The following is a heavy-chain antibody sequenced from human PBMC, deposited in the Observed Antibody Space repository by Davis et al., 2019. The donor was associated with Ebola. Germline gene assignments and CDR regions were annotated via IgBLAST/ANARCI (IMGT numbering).Heavy chain of an antibody. CDR3: ARYGQLPAPIYGMDV. CDR2: IYYSGST. Sequence: PSETLSLTCTVSGGSISSSSYYWGWIRQPPGKGLEWIGSIYYSGSTYYNPSLKSRVTISVDTSKNQFSLKLSSVTAADTAVYYCARYGQLPAPIYGMDVWGQGTTVTVSS. CDR1: GGSISSSSYY. D-gene: IGHD2-2*01. V-gene: IGHV4-39*01. J-gene: IGHJ6*02.